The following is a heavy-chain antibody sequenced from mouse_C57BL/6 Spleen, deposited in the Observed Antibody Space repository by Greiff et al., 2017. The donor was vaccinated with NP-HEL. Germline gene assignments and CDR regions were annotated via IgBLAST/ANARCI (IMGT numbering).Heavy chain of an antibody. CDR2: ISSGSSTI. CDR1: GFTFSDYG. D-gene: IGHD1-1*01. CDR3: ARGYYGSSSYYFDY. Sequence: EVHLVESGGGLVKPGGSLKLSCAASGFTFSDYGMHWVRQAPEKGLEWVAYISSGSSTIYYADTVKGRFTISRDNAKNTLFLQMTSLRSEDTAMYYCARGYYGSSSYYFDYWGQGTTLTVSS. J-gene: IGHJ2*01. V-gene: IGHV5-17*01.